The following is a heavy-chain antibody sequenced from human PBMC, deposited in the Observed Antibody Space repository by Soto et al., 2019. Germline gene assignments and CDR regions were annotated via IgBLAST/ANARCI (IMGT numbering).Heavy chain of an antibody. V-gene: IGHV4-59*01. D-gene: IGHD2-2*01. CDR3: AREMGFCTTTSCHAGPLYYYMDV. Sequence: QVQLQESGPGLVKPSEALSLTCSVSGGSISGYHWSWIRQPPGKGLEWIGEIYNSGSTNYNPSLKSRVTISVDTSQNQFSLRLSSVTAADTAVYYCAREMGFCTTTSCHAGPLYYYMDVWGKGTTVTVSS. CDR1: GGSISGYH. J-gene: IGHJ6*03. CDR2: IYNSGST.